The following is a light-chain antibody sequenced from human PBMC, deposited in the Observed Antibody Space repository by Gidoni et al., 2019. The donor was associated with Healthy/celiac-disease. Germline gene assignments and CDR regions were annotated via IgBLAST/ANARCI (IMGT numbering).Light chain of an antibody. CDR2: DAS. CDR1: QSVSSY. CDR3: QQRSNWLT. J-gene: IGKJ4*01. Sequence: TVYCRASQSVSSYLAWYQQKPGQAPSLLIYDASHRATGIPARFSGSGSGTDFTLTISSLEPEGFAVYYCQQRSNWLTFGGGTKVEIK. V-gene: IGKV3-11*01.